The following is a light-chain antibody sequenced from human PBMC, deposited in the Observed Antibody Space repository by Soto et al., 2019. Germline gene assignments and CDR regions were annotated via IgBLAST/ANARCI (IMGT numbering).Light chain of an antibody. CDR1: SSDVGGYNY. CDR3: CSYTSSSTVV. V-gene: IGLV2-14*01. J-gene: IGLJ2*01. Sequence: QSALTQPASVSRSPGQSITISCTGTSSDVGGYNYVSWYQQHPGKAPKLMIYEVSNRPSGVSNRFSGSKSGNTASLTISGLQADDEADYYCCSYTSSSTVVFGGGTKVTVL. CDR2: EVS.